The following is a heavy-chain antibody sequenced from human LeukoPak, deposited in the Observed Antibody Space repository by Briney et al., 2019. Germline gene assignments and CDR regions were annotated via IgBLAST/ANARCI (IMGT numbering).Heavy chain of an antibody. CDR1: GFTFSSYS. CDR3: AKVLTKGGVIGQFDY. CDR2: ISGSGGST. D-gene: IGHD3-10*01. Sequence: PGGSLRLSCAASGFTFSSYSMNWVRQAPGKGLEWVSAISGSGGSTYYADSVKGRFTISRDNSKNTLYLQMNSLRAEDTAVYYCAKVLTKGGVIGQFDYWGQGTLVTVSS. V-gene: IGHV3-23*01. J-gene: IGHJ4*02.